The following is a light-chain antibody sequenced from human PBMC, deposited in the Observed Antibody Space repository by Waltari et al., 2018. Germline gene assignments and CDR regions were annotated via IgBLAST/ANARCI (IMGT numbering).Light chain of an antibody. CDR3: CSYGGSSTWV. CDR2: EGT. Sequence: QSALIQPASVSGSPGQSITISCIGISSDVGSYNLVSWYQKHPAKAPKLMIYEGTKRPARVSNRFHGSKSGNTASLISSGLQAEDEGDYYCSYGGSSTWVFGGGTKLTVL. V-gene: IGLV2-23*01. J-gene: IGLJ3*02. CDR1: SSDVGSYNL.